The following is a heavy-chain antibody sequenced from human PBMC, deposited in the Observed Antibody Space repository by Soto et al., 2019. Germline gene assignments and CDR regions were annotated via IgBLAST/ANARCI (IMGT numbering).Heavy chain of an antibody. CDR1: GGTLSSYA. V-gene: IGHV1-69*01. Sequence: QVQLVQSGAEVKKPGSSVKVSCKASGGTLSSYAISWVRQAPGQGLEWMGGIIPIFGTAHYAQKFQGRVTITADESTSPAYMELSSRRSEDTAVYYCARPVCPVHRQQTASSYYYGMDVLGQGTTGTVSS. J-gene: IGHJ6*02. CDR3: ARPVCPVHRQQTASSYYYGMDV. CDR2: IIPIFGTA. D-gene: IGHD6-13*01.